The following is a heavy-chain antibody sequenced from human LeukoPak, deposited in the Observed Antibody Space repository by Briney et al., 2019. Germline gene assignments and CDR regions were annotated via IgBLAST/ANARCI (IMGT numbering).Heavy chain of an antibody. D-gene: IGHD1-26*01. CDR3: ATYIGAIGY. V-gene: IGHV3-23*01. CDR2: VSGSGDST. CDR1: GFTFINYV. Sequence: PGGSQRLSCAASGFTFINYVMSWVRRAPGEGLEWVSFVSGSGDSTYYADSVKGRVTISRDNTKNTLYLQMNSLRVDDTAVYYCATYIGAIGYWGQGTLVTVSS. J-gene: IGHJ4*02.